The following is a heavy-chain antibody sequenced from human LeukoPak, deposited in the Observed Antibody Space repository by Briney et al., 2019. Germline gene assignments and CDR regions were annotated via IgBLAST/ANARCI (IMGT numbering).Heavy chain of an antibody. D-gene: IGHD3-16*02. CDR2: IIPIFGTA. Sequence: SVKVSCKASGGTFSSYAISWVRQAPGQGLEWIGRIIPIFGTANYAQKFQGRVTITTDESTSTAYMELSSLRSEDTAVYYCARDDLYDYVWGSYRAAAFDIWGQGTMVTVSS. CDR3: ARDDLYDYVWGSYRAAAFDI. CDR1: GGTFSSYA. V-gene: IGHV1-69*05. J-gene: IGHJ3*02.